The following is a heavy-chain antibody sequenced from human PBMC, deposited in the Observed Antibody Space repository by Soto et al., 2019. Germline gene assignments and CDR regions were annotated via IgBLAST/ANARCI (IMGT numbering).Heavy chain of an antibody. Sequence: SVKVSCKASGGTFSSYTISWVRQAPGQGLEWMGRIIPILGIANYAQKFQGRVTITADKSTSTAYMELSSLRSEDTAVYYCERDTTRPGIAVAGYYYYGMDVWGQGTTVTVSS. J-gene: IGHJ6*02. V-gene: IGHV1-69*04. CDR3: ERDTTRPGIAVAGYYYYGMDV. CDR1: GGTFSSYT. D-gene: IGHD6-19*01. CDR2: IIPILGIA.